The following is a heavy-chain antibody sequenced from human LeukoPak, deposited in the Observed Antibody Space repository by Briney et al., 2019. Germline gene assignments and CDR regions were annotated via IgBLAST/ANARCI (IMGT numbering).Heavy chain of an antibody. D-gene: IGHD3-10*01. CDR3: ARDYGSGSYYWYYFDY. CDR2: K. Sequence: KFCSTSLKTRLTISKDTSKNQVVLTMTNMDPVDTATYYCARDYGSGSYYWYYFDYWGQGTLVTVSS. V-gene: IGHV2-70*04. J-gene: IGHJ4*02.